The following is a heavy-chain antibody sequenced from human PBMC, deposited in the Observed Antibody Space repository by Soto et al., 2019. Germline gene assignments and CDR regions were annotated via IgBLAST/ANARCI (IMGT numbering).Heavy chain of an antibody. Sequence: QVQLVQSGAEVKKPGASVKVSCKTSGYTFSTYPISWVRQAPGQGLEWVGWISTYNGKTNYGQKFQGRVTITTDTSASTDYMILRNLRSDATVVYYCARDRVEAALGTFDQWGQGSLVTVSS. CDR2: ISTYNGKT. CDR1: GYTFSTYP. CDR3: ARDRVEAALGTFDQ. J-gene: IGHJ4*02. D-gene: IGHD6-13*01. V-gene: IGHV1-18*01.